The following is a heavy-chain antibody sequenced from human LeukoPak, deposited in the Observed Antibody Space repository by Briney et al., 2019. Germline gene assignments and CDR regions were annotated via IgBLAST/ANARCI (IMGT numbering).Heavy chain of an antibody. D-gene: IGHD5-18*01. CDR1: GFPLSTRAAG. V-gene: IGHV2-5*01. Sequence: SGPTLIHPTPALTLTCTFSGFPLSTRAAGVGWIRQPPVRALGWLALFYWNDDKRYSPSLKSRLTITKDTSKNQVFLTMTNMDPVDTATYYCAHSLGYSYVDYWGQGTLVTVSS. CDR3: AHSLGYSYVDY. J-gene: IGHJ4*02. CDR2: FYWNDDK.